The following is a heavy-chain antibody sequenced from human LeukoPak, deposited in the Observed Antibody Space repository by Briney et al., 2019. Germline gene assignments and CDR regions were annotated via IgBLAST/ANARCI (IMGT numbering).Heavy chain of an antibody. V-gene: IGHV1-18*01. CDR2: ISAYNGNT. CDR1: GYTFTSYG. Sequence: ASVKVSCKASGYTFTSYGISWVRQAPGQGLEWMGWISAYNGNTNYAQKLQGRVTMTTDTSTSTAYMELRSLRSDDTAVYYCARVQPSYDFCSGYYGLFDYWGQGTLVTVSS. CDR3: ARVQPSYDFCSGYYGLFDY. J-gene: IGHJ4*02. D-gene: IGHD3-3*01.